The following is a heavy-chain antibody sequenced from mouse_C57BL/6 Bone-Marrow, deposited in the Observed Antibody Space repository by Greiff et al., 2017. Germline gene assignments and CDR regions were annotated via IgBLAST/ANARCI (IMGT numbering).Heavy chain of an antibody. J-gene: IGHJ2*01. CDR1: GYTFTSYG. V-gene: IGHV1-81*01. CDR3: ARESIYYDYDGGGY. Sequence: VQLQQSGAELARPGASVKLSCKASGYTFTSYGISWVKQRTGRGLEWIGEIYPRSGNTYYNEKFKGKATLTADKSSSTAYMELRSLTSEDSAVYFCARESIYYDYDGGGYWGQGTTLTVSS. D-gene: IGHD2-4*01. CDR2: IYPRSGNT.